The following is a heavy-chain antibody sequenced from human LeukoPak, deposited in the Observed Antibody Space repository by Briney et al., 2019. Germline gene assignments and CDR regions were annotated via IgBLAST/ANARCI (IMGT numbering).Heavy chain of an antibody. J-gene: IGHJ4*02. CDR2: IYHSGST. D-gene: IGHD2-21*02. Sequence: SQTLSLTCAVSGGSISSGGSSWSWIRQPPGKGLEWIGYIYHSGSTYYNPSLKSRVTISVDRSKNQFSLKLSSVTAADTAVYYCARAPSEVTFDYWGQGTLVTVSS. V-gene: IGHV4-30-2*01. CDR3: ARAPSEVTFDY. CDR1: GGSISSGGSS.